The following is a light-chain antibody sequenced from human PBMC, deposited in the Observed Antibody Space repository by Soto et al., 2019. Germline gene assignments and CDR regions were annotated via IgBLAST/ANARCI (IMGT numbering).Light chain of an antibody. CDR3: QQYGSSPKLT. J-gene: IGKJ4*01. Sequence: EIVLTQSPGTLSLSPGERATLSCRASQSVSSSYLAWYQQKPGQAPRLLIYGASSRATGIPDRFSGSGSGTDFTLTISRLEPEDVAVYYCQQYGSSPKLTCGGGTKVDIK. CDR1: QSVSSSY. CDR2: GAS. V-gene: IGKV3-20*01.